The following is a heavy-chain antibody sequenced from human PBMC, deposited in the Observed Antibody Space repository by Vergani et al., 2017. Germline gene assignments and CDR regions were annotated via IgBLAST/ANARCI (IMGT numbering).Heavy chain of an antibody. D-gene: IGHD3-10*01. Sequence: EVQLLESGGGLVQPGGSLRLSCAASGFTFSSYAMSWVRQAPGKGLEWVSAISGSGGSTYYADSVKGRFTISRDNSKNTLYLQMNGLRAEDTAVYYCAREGGITMVRGVTSGTSYYYYGMDVWGQGTTVTVSS. V-gene: IGHV3-23*01. J-gene: IGHJ6*02. CDR2: ISGSGGST. CDR1: GFTFSSYA. CDR3: AREGGITMVRGVTSGTSYYYYGMDV.